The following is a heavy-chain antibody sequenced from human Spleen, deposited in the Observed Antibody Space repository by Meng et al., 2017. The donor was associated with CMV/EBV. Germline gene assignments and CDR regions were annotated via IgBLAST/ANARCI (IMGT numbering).Heavy chain of an antibody. J-gene: IGHJ4*02. V-gene: IGHV3-74*01. CDR3: AKDRAQIRDDSSGLDY. CDR2: INSDGSST. D-gene: IGHD3-22*01. CDR1: GFTFSSYW. Sequence: GESLKISCAASGFTFSSYWMHWVRQAPGKGLVWVSRINSDGSSTSYADSVKGRFTISRDNAKNTLYLQMNSLRAEDTALYYCAKDRAQIRDDSSGLDYWGQGTLVTVSS.